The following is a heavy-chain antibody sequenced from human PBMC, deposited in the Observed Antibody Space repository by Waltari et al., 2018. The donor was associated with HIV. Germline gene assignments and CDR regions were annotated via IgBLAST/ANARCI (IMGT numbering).Heavy chain of an antibody. CDR1: GGSVSSGSYY. Sequence: QVQLQESGPGLVKPSETLSLTCTVSGGSVSSGSYYWSWIRQPPGKGLEWIGYIYYSGSTNYNPSLKSRVTISVDTSKNQFSLKLSSVTAADTAVYYCARLRSTRLYYYGMDVWGQGTTVTVSS. CDR3: ARLRSTRLYYYGMDV. D-gene: IGHD2-2*01. CDR2: IYYSGST. V-gene: IGHV4-61*01. J-gene: IGHJ6*02.